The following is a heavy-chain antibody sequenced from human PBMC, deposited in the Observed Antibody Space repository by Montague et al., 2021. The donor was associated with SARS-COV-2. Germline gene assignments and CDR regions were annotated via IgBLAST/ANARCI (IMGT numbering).Heavy chain of an antibody. CDR2: TYYRSKWYN. Sequence: CAISGDSVSSHIAAWNWIRQSPSIGLEWLGRTYYRSKWYNDYAVSVRSRITISPDTSKNQFSLQLNSVTPEDTAVYYCARAERGSCGDGNCYQYFFNYWGQGTLVTVSS. CDR3: ARAERGSCGDGNCYQYFFNY. V-gene: IGHV6-1*01. D-gene: IGHD2-15*01. CDR1: GDSVSSHIAA. J-gene: IGHJ4*02.